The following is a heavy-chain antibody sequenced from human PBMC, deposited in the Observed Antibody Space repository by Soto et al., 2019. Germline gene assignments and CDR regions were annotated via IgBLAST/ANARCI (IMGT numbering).Heavy chain of an antibody. CDR3: ARCIQGDYYYGMDV. J-gene: IGHJ6*02. Sequence: ASVKVSCKASGYTFSNFGISWVRQAPGQGLEWMGRINADYGNTQYAQKFRGRVTMTTDTSTTTVYMELTNLRSDDTAVYYCARCIQGDYYYGMDVWGQGTTVTVSS. D-gene: IGHD5-18*01. CDR2: INADYGNT. CDR1: GYTFSNFG. V-gene: IGHV1-18*01.